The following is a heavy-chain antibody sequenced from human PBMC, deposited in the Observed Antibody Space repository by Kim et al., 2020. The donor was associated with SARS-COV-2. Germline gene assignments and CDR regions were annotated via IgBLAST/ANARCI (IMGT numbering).Heavy chain of an antibody. CDR3: ARKDFYYYYYGMDV. Sequence: AQKFQGRVTMTRDTSISTAYMELSRLRSDDTAVYYCARKDFYYYYYGMDVWGQGTTVTVSS. J-gene: IGHJ6*02. V-gene: IGHV1-2*02.